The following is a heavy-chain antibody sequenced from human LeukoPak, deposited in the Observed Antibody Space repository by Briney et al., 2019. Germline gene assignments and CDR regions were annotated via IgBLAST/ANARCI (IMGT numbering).Heavy chain of an antibody. V-gene: IGHV1-2*02. CDR3: ARVRSFLMNTAAAGNGLFDP. Sequence: GASVKVSCKASGYTFTGYYMHWVRQAPGQGLEWLGWINPNTGGINYAQKFQGRVTMTRDTSISTAYMELSRLRSDDTAVYYCARVRSFLMNTAAAGNGLFDPWGQGTLVTVSS. CDR2: INPNTGGI. D-gene: IGHD6-13*01. CDR1: GYTFTGYY. J-gene: IGHJ5*02.